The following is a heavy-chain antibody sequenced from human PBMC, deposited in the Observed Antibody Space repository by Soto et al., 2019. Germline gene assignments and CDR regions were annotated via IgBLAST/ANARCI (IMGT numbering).Heavy chain of an antibody. J-gene: IGHJ4*02. Sequence: EVHLVESGGGLVQPGGSLRLSCAASGFTFRYYWLHWVRQVPGRGPVWVSGINNDGSDTFYADFVEGRFTISRDNAKNTVYLEMDSLGAEETAVYYWGRRFELWGQGTLVTVPS. CDR3: GRRFEL. CDR2: INNDGSDT. D-gene: IGHD3-10*01. CDR1: GFTFRYYW. V-gene: IGHV3-74*01.